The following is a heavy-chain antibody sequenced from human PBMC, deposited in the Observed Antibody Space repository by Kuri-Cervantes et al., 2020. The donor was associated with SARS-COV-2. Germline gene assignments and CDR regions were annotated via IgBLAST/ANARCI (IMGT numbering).Heavy chain of an antibody. J-gene: IGHJ3*01. CDR2: IKSRADGGTR. Sequence: GGSLRLSCAASGFICSNAWMSWVRQAPGKGLEWIGRIKSRADGGTRDYVAPVKGRFTLSRDDSTNTLYLQMNSLKTEDTAVYYCTTGSVRGQWLEPRRHDGFDLWGQGTMVTVSS. CDR1: GFICSNAW. V-gene: IGHV3-15*03. CDR3: TTGSVRGQWLEPRRHDGFDL. D-gene: IGHD6-19*01.